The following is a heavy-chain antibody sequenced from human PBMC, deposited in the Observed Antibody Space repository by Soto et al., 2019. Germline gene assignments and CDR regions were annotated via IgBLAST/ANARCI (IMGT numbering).Heavy chain of an antibody. J-gene: IGHJ6*02. CDR1: GFIVSFNA. Sequence: DVQLLESGGDLVQPGGSLRLSCIASGFIVSFNAMSWVRQSPGKGLEWVSGVSAGGDMKYNSASVRGRFTISGDNANNALVMQMHRLIIEATALYYCTREDRSGSGSPASYFYSGLDVCGQVTTVTVS. V-gene: IGHV3-23*01. CDR3: TREDRSGSGSPASYFYSGLDV. CDR2: VSAGGDMK. D-gene: IGHD3-10*01.